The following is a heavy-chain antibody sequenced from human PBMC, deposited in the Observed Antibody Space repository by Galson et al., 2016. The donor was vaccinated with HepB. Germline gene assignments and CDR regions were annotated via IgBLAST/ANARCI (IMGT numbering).Heavy chain of an antibody. CDR1: GGTFSTYA. CDR2: IIPILGTP. Sequence: SVKVSCKAPGGTFSTYAFNWVRQAPGQGLEWMGGIIPILGTPNYAQNFQGRVTITADESTSTAYMELSSLRSEDTAMYYCARDGGGSGTSDFDYWGQGTLVTVSS. J-gene: IGHJ4*02. D-gene: IGHD2-2*01. CDR3: ARDGGGSGTSDFDY. V-gene: IGHV1-69*13.